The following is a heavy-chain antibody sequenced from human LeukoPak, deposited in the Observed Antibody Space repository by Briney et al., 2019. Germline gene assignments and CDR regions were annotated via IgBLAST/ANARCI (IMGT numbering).Heavy chain of an antibody. J-gene: IGHJ4*02. CDR1: GDSVSSSSAA. CDR2: TYYRSKWYN. D-gene: IGHD2-21*01. CDR3: VIPNGDYFDY. V-gene: IGHV6-1*01. Sequence: SQTLSLTCAISGDSVSSSSAAWNWIRQSPSRGLEWLGRTYYRSKWYNDYAVSVKSRIIINPDTSKNQFSLKLSSVTAADTAVYYCVIPNGDYFDYWGQGTLVTVSS.